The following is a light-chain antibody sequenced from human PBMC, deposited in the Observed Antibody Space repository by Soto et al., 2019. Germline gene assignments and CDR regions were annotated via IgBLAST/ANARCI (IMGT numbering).Light chain of an antibody. Sequence: QSVLTQPPSVSGAPGQRVTISCTGSRSNIGAGYDVHWYQQLPGTAPKLLIYGNSNRPSGVPDRFSGSKSGTSASLAISGLQSEDEADYYCATWDDSLNARGVFGGGTKLTVL. CDR1: RSNIGAGYD. V-gene: IGLV1-40*01. CDR2: GNS. J-gene: IGLJ3*02. CDR3: ATWDDSLNARGV.